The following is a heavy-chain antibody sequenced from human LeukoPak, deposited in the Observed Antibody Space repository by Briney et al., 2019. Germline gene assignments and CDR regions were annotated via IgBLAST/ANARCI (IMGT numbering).Heavy chain of an antibody. D-gene: IGHD2-2*01. V-gene: IGHV4-31*03. CDR3: ARGLYCSSTSCQPAFDY. CDR1: GGSISSGGYY. Sequence: KASQTLSLTCTVSGGSISSGGYYWSWIRQHPGKGLEWIGYIYYSGSTSYNPSLESRVTISVDTSKNQFSLKLSSVTAADTAVYYCARGLYCSSTSCQPAFDYWGQGTLVSVSS. CDR2: IYYSGST. J-gene: IGHJ4*02.